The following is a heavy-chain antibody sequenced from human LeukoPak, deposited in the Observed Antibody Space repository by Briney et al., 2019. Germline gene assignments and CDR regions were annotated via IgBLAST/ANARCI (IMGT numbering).Heavy chain of an antibody. CDR2: FYYSGST. V-gene: IGHV4-39*07. CDR1: GGSISSTTSY. Sequence: SETLSLTCTVSGGSISSTTSYWGWIRQPPGKGLEWVGSFYYSGSTSFNPSLKSRVTISVDTSKNQFSLKLSSVTAADTAVYYCAREGGALLWFGERKGFDYWGQGTLVTVSS. D-gene: IGHD3-10*01. CDR3: AREGGALLWFGERKGFDY. J-gene: IGHJ4*02.